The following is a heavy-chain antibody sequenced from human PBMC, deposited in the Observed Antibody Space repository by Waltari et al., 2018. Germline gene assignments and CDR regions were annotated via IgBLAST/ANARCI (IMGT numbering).Heavy chain of an antibody. CDR3: AREYCTNGVCFKYYFDY. CDR1: GGSISSGSYY. V-gene: IGHV4-61*02. J-gene: IGHJ4*02. Sequence: QVQLQESGPGLVKPSQTLSLTCTVSGGSISSGSYYWSWIRQPAGKGLEWIGRIYTSGSTNYNPSLKSRVTISVDTSKNQFSLKLSSVTAADTAVYYCAREYCTNGVCFKYYFDYWGQGTLVTVSS. D-gene: IGHD2-8*01. CDR2: IYTSGST.